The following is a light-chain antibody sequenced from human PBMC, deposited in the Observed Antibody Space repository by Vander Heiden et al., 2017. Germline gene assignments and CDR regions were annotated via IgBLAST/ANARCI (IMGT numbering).Light chain of an antibody. CDR2: ENR. CDR3: QAWDRNIAV. V-gene: IGLV3-1*01. CDR1: KLGEKY. J-gene: IGLJ2*01. Sequence: SYELTQPHSLSVSPGQTASVTCSGHKLGEKYVCWYRQKPGRSPEVILYENRKRPSGIPERFSGSNWGNTATLTIIGTQAMDEADYYCQAWDRNIAVFGGGTKLAVL.